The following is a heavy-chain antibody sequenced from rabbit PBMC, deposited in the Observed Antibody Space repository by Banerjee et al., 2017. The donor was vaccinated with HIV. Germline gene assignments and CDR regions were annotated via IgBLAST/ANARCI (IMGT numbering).Heavy chain of an antibody. CDR1: GFSFSSSYH. CDR2: IDTGSGST. Sequence: QSLEESGGDLVKPGASLTLTCTASGFSFSSSYHMCWVRQAPGKGLEWIGSIDTGSGSTWYASWAKGRFTISKTSSTTVTLQMTSLTAADTATYFCASDYGPGYVGYRLWGQGTLVTVS. D-gene: IGHD7-1*01. V-gene: IGHV1S40*01. J-gene: IGHJ4*01. CDR3: ASDYGPGYVGYRL.